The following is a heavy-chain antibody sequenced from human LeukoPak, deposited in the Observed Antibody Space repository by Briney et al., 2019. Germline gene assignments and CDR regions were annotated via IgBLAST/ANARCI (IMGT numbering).Heavy chain of an antibody. CDR3: ARAGEAPFDY. Sequence: SETLSLTCTVSGGSISSYYWSWIRQPPGKGLEWIGYIYYSGSTNYNPSLKSRVTISVDTSKNQFSLKLSSVTAADTAVYYCARAGEAPFDYWGQGTLVTVSS. J-gene: IGHJ4*02. CDR2: IYYSGST. V-gene: IGHV4-59*01. CDR1: GGSISSYY.